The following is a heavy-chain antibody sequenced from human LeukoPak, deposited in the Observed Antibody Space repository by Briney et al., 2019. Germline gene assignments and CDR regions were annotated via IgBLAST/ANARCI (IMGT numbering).Heavy chain of an antibody. CDR1: GGSLRSYY. CDR2: IYYTGGT. Sequence: SETLSLTCTVSGGSLRSYYWSWIRQFPGKGLDWIGNIYYTGGTNYNPSLKSRVTISIDTSRSQFSLRLSSVTAADTAVYYCARNFGSSGYGLGSFHPWGQGTLVTVSS. D-gene: IGHD3-10*01. J-gene: IGHJ4*02. CDR3: ARNFGSSGYGLGSFHP. V-gene: IGHV4-59*01.